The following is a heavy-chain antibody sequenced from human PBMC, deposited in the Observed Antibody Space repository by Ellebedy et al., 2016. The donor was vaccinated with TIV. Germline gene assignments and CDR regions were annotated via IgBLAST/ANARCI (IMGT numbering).Heavy chain of an antibody. V-gene: IGHV3-7*03. D-gene: IGHD4-17*01. CDR3: VRDGAYGDYSPGYYGLNV. CDR1: GFSVTNNY. Sequence: GGSLRLSCAASGFSVTNNYMSWVRQAPGKGLEWVANVNQDGTENYVVDSVKGRFTISRDNTKNSLYVQMNSLRVEDTAVYYCVRDGAYGDYSPGYYGLNVWGQGTAVTVSS. J-gene: IGHJ6*02. CDR2: VNQDGTEN.